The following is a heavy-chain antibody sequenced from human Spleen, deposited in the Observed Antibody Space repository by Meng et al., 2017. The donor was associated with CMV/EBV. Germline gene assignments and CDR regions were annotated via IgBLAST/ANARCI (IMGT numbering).Heavy chain of an antibody. V-gene: IGHV3-15*05. Sequence: GESLKISCAASAFTFSNAWMNWVRQSPGKGLEWVGRIKSKNDGGTTDYAAPVKGRFTISRDDSKNTLYLQMNSLKTEDTAVYYCSTGPAAPYYWGQGTLVTVSS. CDR2: IKSKNDGGTT. J-gene: IGHJ4*02. CDR1: AFTFSNAW. CDR3: STGPAAPYY. D-gene: IGHD2-2*01.